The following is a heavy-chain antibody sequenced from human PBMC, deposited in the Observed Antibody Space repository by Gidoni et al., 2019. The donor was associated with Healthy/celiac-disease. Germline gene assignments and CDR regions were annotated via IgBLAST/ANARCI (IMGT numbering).Heavy chain of an antibody. CDR1: GGSFSGYY. J-gene: IGHJ5*02. V-gene: IGHV4-34*01. D-gene: IGHD3-10*01. CDR3: ARLVSVLRWFGESNNWFDP. CDR2: INHSGST. Sequence: VQLQQWGAGLLKPSETLSLTCAVYGGSFSGYYWRWIRQPQGKGLEWIGEINHSGSTNYNPSLKSRVTISVDTSKNQFSLKLRSVTAADTAVYYCARLVSVLRWFGESNNWFDPWGQGTLVTVSS.